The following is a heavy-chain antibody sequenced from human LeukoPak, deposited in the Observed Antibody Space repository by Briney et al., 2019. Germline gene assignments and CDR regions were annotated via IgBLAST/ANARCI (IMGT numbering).Heavy chain of an antibody. V-gene: IGHV3-53*01. Sequence: GGSLRLSCAASGFTVSNNYMSWVRQAPGKGLEWVSIIYSGGSTFYADSVKGRFTISRDNSKNTLFLQMNSLRAEDTAVYYCAKSYSSGWYYFDYWGQGTLVTVSS. D-gene: IGHD6-19*01. CDR2: IYSGGST. J-gene: IGHJ4*02. CDR1: GFTVSNNY. CDR3: AKSYSSGWYYFDY.